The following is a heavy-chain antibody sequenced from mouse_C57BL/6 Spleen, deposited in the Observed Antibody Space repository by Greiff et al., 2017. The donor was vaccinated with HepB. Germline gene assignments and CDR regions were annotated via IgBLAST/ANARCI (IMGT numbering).Heavy chain of an antibody. V-gene: IGHV5-16*01. Sequence: EVKLVESEGGLVQPGSSMKLSCTASGFTFSDYYMAWVRQVPEKGLEWVANINYDGSSTYYLDSLKSRFIISRDNAKNILYLQMSSLKSEDTATYYCAREGGDYYGQFAYWGQGTLVTVSA. CDR1: GFTFSDYY. J-gene: IGHJ3*01. D-gene: IGHD1-1*01. CDR2: INYDGSST. CDR3: AREGGDYYGQFAY.